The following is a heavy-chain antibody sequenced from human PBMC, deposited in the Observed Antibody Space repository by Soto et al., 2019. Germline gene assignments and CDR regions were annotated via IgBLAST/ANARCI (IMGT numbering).Heavy chain of an antibody. J-gene: IGHJ4*02. CDR3: AGHTYYYDSSGYYPPDY. CDR1: GGTFSSYA. D-gene: IGHD3-22*01. Sequence: QVQLVQSGAEVKKPGSSVKVSCKASGGTFSSYAISWVRQAPGQGLEWMGGIIPIFGTANYAQKFQGRVTITAVESTSTAYMELSSLRSEDTAVYYCAGHTYYYDSSGYYPPDYWGQGTLVTVSS. CDR2: IIPIFGTA. V-gene: IGHV1-69*01.